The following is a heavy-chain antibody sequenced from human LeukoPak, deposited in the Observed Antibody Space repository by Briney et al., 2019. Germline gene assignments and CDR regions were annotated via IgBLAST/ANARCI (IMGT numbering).Heavy chain of an antibody. V-gene: IGHV3-9*01. Sequence: GGSLRLSCAASGFTFDNYAMHWVRQAPGKGLEWVSGISWNSGSIGYADSVKGRFTISRDNAKNSLYLQMNSLRAEDTALYFCAKDYCSSTSCYTDYWGRGTLVTVSS. CDR1: GFTFDNYA. J-gene: IGHJ4*02. CDR3: AKDYCSSTSCYTDY. D-gene: IGHD2-2*02. CDR2: ISWNSGSI.